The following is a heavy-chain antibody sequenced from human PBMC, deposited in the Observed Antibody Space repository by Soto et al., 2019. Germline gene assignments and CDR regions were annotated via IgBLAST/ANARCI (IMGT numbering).Heavy chain of an antibody. V-gene: IGHV1-18*04. J-gene: IGHJ6*02. D-gene: IGHD2-2*01. Sequence: ASVKVSCKASGYTFTSYGISWVRQAPGQGLEWMGWISAYNGNTNYAQKLQGRVTMTTDTSTSTAYMELRSLRSDDTAVYYCARXFFGYCSSTSCHYGMDVWGQGTTVTVSS. CDR3: ARXFFGYCSSTSCHYGMDV. CDR1: GYTFTSYG. CDR2: ISAYNGNT.